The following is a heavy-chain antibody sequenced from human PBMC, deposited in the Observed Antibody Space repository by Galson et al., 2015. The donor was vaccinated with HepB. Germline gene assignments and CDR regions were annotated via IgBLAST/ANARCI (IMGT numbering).Heavy chain of an antibody. V-gene: IGHV3-13*01. J-gene: IGHJ4*02. Sequence: SLRLSCAASGFTFSSYDMHWVRQATGEGLEWVSAIGTAGDTYYPGSVKGRFTISRENAKNSLYLQMNSLRAGDTAVYYCARDPGVPGYYDSSGYSLLDYWGQGTLVTVSS. CDR3: ARDPGVPGYYDSSGYSLLDY. D-gene: IGHD3-22*01. CDR1: GFTFSSYD. CDR2: IGTAGDT.